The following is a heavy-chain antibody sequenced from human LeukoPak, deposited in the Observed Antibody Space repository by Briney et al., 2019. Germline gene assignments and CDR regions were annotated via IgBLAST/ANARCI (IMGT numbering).Heavy chain of an antibody. CDR1: GGSISSSSYY. D-gene: IGHD1-26*01. Sequence: KPSETLSLTCTVSGGSISSSSYYWGWIRQPPGKGLEWIGSIYYSGSTYYNPSLKSRVTIYVDKSKNQFSLKLSSVTAADTAVYYCARRSSGATRYYFDYWGQGTLVTVSS. V-gene: IGHV4-39*01. J-gene: IGHJ4*02. CDR2: IYYSGST. CDR3: ARRSSGATRYYFDY.